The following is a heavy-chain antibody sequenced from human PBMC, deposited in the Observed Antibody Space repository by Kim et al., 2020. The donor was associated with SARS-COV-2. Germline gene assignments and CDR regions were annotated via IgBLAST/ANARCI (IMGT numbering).Heavy chain of an antibody. V-gene: IGHV4-39*07. Sequence: NPSLKRRVTISVDTSKNQFSLKLSSVTAADTAVYYCARVGSYVGAHYFDYWGQGTLVTVSS. CDR3: ARVGSYVGAHYFDY. D-gene: IGHD1-26*01. J-gene: IGHJ4*02.